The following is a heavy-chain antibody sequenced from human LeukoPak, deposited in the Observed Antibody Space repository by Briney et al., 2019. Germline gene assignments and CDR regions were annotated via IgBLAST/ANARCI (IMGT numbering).Heavy chain of an antibody. CDR3: ARPTYGDYGMDV. D-gene: IGHD4-17*01. CDR2: ISSSSSTI. V-gene: IGHV3-48*02. Sequence: GGSLRLSCAASGFTFSSYSMNWVRQAPGKGLEWVSYISSSSSTIYYTDSVKGRFTISRDNAKNSLYLQMNSLRDEDTAVYYCARPTYGDYGMDVWAKGPRSPSP. CDR1: GFTFSSYS. J-gene: IGHJ6*02.